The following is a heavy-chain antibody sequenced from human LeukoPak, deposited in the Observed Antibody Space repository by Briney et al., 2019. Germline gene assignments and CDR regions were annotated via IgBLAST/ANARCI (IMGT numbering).Heavy chain of an antibody. V-gene: IGHV3-23*01. Sequence: PGGSLRLSCAASGFTFSSYAMSWVRQAPGKGLEWVSAISGSSGSTYYADSVKGRFTISRDNSKNTLYLQMNSLRAEDTAVYYCVRGYSGYEHRIRGSQTRVAAAGRWFDPWGQGTLVTVSS. D-gene: IGHD5-12*01. J-gene: IGHJ5*02. CDR3: VRGYSGYEHRIRGSQTRVAAAGRWFDP. CDR2: ISGSSGST. CDR1: GFTFSSYA.